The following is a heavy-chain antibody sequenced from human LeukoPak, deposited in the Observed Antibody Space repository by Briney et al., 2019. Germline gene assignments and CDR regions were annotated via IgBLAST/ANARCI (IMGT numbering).Heavy chain of an antibody. J-gene: IGHJ4*02. Sequence: ASVKVSCKTSAYTFTNYDINWLRQASGQGLEWMGWMNPNSGVTGYAQKFQGRVSMTRDTSISTAYLELSSLRSEDTAVYYCARGPIYPRSGDYPNYYLDYWGQGTLVTVSS. CDR3: ARGPIYPRSGDYPNYYLDY. CDR2: MNPNSGVT. CDR1: AYTFTNYD. V-gene: IGHV1-8*01. D-gene: IGHD3-22*01.